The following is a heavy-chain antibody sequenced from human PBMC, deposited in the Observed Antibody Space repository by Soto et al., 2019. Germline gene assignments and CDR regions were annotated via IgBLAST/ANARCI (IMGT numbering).Heavy chain of an antibody. CDR3: ARHTPAISISDH. D-gene: IGHD2-15*01. CDR2: IYYSGST. Sequence: PSETLSLTCPVSGGSITSSSYYWGWFRQPPGKGLEWIGSIYYSGSTYYNPSLKSRVTISVDTSKNQFSLKLSSVTAADTAVYYCARHTPAISISDHWGQGTLVTVS. V-gene: IGHV4-39*01. J-gene: IGHJ4*02. CDR1: GGSITSSSYY.